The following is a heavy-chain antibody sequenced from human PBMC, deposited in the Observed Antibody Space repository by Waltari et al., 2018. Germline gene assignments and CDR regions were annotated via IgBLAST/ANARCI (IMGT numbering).Heavy chain of an antibody. V-gene: IGHV1-69*02. CDR2: TIPILGIA. D-gene: IGHD3-10*01. CDR3: ASYQAAVRGVIIQS. CDR1: GGTFSSYT. J-gene: IGHJ5*02. Sequence: QVQLVQSGAEVKKPGSSVKVSCKASGGTFSSYTISWVRKAPGQGLEWMGRTIPILGIANYAQKFQGRVTITADKSTSTAYMELSSLRSEDTAVYYCASYQAAVRGVIIQSWGQGTLVTVSS.